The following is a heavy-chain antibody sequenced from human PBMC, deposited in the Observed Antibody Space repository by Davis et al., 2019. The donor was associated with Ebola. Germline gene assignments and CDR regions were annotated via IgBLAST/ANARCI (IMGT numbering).Heavy chain of an antibody. CDR3: ARGLELHGMDV. CDR2: ISHSGHT. J-gene: IGHJ6*04. V-gene: IGHV4-30-2*01. Sequence: SETLSLTCAVSGGSISSGGYSWSWIRQPPGKGLEWIGDISHSGHTYYNPSLRSRLTISVDTSKNHFSLKLSSVTAADTAVYYCARGLELHGMDVRGKGTTVAVSS. CDR1: GGSISSGGYS. D-gene: IGHD1-7*01.